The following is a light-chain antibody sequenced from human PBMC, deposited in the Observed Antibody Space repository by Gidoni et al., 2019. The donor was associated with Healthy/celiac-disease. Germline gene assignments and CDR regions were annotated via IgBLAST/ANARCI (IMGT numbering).Light chain of an antibody. Sequence: EIVLPQSQGTLSLSPGERATHSCRASQSVSSSYLAWYQQKPGQAPRLLIYGASSRATGIPDRFSGSGSGTDFTLTISRLEPEDFAVYYCQQYGSSLWTFGQGTKVEIK. CDR3: QQYGSSLWT. V-gene: IGKV3-20*01. CDR1: QSVSSSY. CDR2: GAS. J-gene: IGKJ1*01.